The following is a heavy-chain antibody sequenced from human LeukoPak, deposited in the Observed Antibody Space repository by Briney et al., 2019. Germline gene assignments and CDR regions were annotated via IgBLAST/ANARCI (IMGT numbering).Heavy chain of an antibody. Sequence: ASVKVSCKVSGYTLTELFMHWVRQAPGKGLEWMGGFDPEDGETIYAQKFQGRVTMTEDTSTDTAYMVLSSLRSEDTAVYYCATVILQYYYGSGSPFDYWGQGTLVTVSS. V-gene: IGHV1-24*01. D-gene: IGHD3-10*01. CDR3: ATVILQYYYGSGSPFDY. J-gene: IGHJ4*02. CDR1: GYTLTELF. CDR2: FDPEDGET.